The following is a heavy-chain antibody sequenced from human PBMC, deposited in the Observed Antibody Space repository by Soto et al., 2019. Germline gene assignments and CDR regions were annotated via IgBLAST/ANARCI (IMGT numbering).Heavy chain of an antibody. Sequence: QVQLVESGGGVVQPGTSLRLSCVGSGFTFRSYVIHWVRQAPGKGLEWVALTSYDGSNKDYVDSVKGRFTISRDNSRNTVDLQMDSLRREDTALYYCARWGTTGGLDVWGQGTLVSVSS. CDR1: GFTFRSYV. CDR3: ARWGTTGGLDV. D-gene: IGHD3-16*01. V-gene: IGHV3-33*05. J-gene: IGHJ1*01. CDR2: TSYDGSNK.